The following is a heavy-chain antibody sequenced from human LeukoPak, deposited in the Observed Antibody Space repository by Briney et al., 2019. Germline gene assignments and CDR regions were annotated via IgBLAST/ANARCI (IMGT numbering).Heavy chain of an antibody. CDR2: ISSSGSTI. Sequence: GGSLRLSCEASGFTVASYAMNWVRQAPGKGLEWVSYISSSGSTIYYADSVKGRFTISRDNAKNSLYLQMNSLRAEDTAVYYCAELGITMIGGVWGKGTTVTISS. V-gene: IGHV3-48*03. CDR3: AELGITMIGGV. J-gene: IGHJ6*04. CDR1: GFTVASYA. D-gene: IGHD3-10*02.